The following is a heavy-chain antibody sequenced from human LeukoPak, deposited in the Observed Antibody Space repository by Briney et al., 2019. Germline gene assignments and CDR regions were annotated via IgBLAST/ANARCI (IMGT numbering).Heavy chain of an antibody. Sequence: SETLSLTCTVSGGSISSYYWSWIRQPPGKGLEWIGYIYYSGSTNYNPSLKSRVTISVGTSKNQFSLKLSSVTAADTAVYYCARENGYGSGSYYYYYYGMDVWGKGTTVTVSS. V-gene: IGHV4-59*01. J-gene: IGHJ6*04. CDR2: IYYSGST. D-gene: IGHD3-10*01. CDR1: GGSISSYY. CDR3: ARENGYGSGSYYYYYYGMDV.